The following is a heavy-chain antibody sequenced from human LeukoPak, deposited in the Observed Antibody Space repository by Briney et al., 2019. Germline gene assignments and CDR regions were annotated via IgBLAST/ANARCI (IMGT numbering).Heavy chain of an antibody. Sequence: PGGSLRLSCAASGFAFSSYAMSWVRQAPGKGLEWVSAISGSGGSTYYADSVKGRFTISRDNSKNTLYLQMNSLRAEDTAVYYCAKDYSGGPIQLWFLTWFDPWGQGTLVTVSS. CDR1: GFAFSSYA. CDR3: AKDYSGGPIQLWFLTWFDP. D-gene: IGHD5-18*01. CDR2: ISGSGGST. V-gene: IGHV3-23*01. J-gene: IGHJ5*02.